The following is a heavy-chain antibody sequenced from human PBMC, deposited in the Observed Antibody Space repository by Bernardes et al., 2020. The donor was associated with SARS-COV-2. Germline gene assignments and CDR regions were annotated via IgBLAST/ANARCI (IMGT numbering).Heavy chain of an antibody. Sequence: GGSLRLSCAVSGFTFVSYSVSWVRQAPGKGLEWVSTISGSGGGTYYGDSVKGRFTISRDNSKNTVYLQMNSLSADHTPIYYCAKGSRASGTYYRDYWGQGTLVNVNS. J-gene: IGHJ4*02. CDR3: AKGSRASGTYYRDY. CDR1: GFTFVSYS. CDR2: ISGSGGGT. D-gene: IGHD3-10*01. V-gene: IGHV3-23*01.